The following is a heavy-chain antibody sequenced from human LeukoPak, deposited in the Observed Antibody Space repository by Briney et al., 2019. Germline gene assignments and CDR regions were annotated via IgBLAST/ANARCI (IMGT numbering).Heavy chain of an antibody. CDR2: ISGSGGRT. Sequence: GGSLRLSCAASGFTFSSYAMSWVRQAPGKGLEWVSAISGSGGRTYYADSVKGRFTISRDNSKNTLYLQMNSLRAEDTAVYYCARHVKCGGDCYPAPDAFDIWGQGTMVTVSS. V-gene: IGHV3-23*01. D-gene: IGHD2-21*02. CDR1: GFTFSSYA. CDR3: ARHVKCGGDCYPAPDAFDI. J-gene: IGHJ3*02.